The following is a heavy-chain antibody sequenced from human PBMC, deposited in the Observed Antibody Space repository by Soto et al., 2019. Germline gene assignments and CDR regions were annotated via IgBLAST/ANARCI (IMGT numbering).Heavy chain of an antibody. Sequence: QVQLVQSGAEEKKPGASVKVSCKASGYTFTSYAMHWVRQAPGQRLEWMGWINAGNGNTKYSQKFQGRVTITRDTSASTAYMELSSLRSEDTAMYSCARSIVVVTALAYWGQGTLVTVSS. CDR1: GYTFTSYA. J-gene: IGHJ4*02. V-gene: IGHV1-3*05. D-gene: IGHD2-21*02. CDR2: INAGNGNT. CDR3: ARSIVVVTALAY.